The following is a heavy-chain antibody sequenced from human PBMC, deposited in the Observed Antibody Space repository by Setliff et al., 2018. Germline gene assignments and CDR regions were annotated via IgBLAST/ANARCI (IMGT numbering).Heavy chain of an antibody. CDR2: ISPYNEKT. D-gene: IGHD5-12*01. CDR1: GYTFDTFG. Sequence: ASVKVSCKTSGYTFDTFGISWVRQAPGQGLEWMGWISPYNEKTNYAEKFQGRVTMTTDTSTTTVYMEVASLRSDDTAVYYCVRGPGPSVVVAMPFDRWGQGTLVTVSS. J-gene: IGHJ4*02. V-gene: IGHV1-18*01. CDR3: VRGPGPSVVVAMPFDR.